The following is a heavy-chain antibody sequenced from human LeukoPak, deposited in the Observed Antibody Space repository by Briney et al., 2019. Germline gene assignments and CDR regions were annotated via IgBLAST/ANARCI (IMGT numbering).Heavy chain of an antibody. CDR1: GGSICSYY. J-gene: IGHJ4*02. D-gene: IGHD3-10*01. Sequence: PSETLSLTCTVSGGSICSYYWSWIPQPPGKGLEWIGYIYYIGSANSSPSHKSRVTISVDTSKNQFSLKLSSVTAADTAVYYGARGFTGIFDFWGQGTLVTVFS. V-gene: IGHV4-59*01. CDR2: IYYIGSA. CDR3: ARGFTGIFDF.